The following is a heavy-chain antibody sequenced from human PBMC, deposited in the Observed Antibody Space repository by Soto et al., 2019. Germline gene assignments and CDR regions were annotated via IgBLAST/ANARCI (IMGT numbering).Heavy chain of an antibody. V-gene: IGHV3-21*01. Sequence: GGSLRLSCAASGFTFSSYSMNWVRQAPGKGLEWVSSISSSSSYIYYADSVKGRFTISRDNAKNSLYLQMNSLRAEDSAVYYCSRGEKRYYYDSSGYSGPYYFDYWGQGTLVTVSS. CDR2: ISSSSSYI. CDR3: SRGEKRYYYDSSGYSGPYYFDY. J-gene: IGHJ4*02. D-gene: IGHD3-22*01. CDR1: GFTFSSYS.